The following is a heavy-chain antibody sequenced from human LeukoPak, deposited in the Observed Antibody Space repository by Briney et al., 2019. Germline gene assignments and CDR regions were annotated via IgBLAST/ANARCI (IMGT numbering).Heavy chain of an antibody. Sequence: GGSLRLSCAASGFTVSSNYMSWVRQAPGKGLEWVSVIYSGGSTYCADSVKGRFTISRDNSKNTLYLQMNSLRAEDTAVYYCARASGSMDRWFDPWGQGTLVTVSS. CDR2: IYSGGST. J-gene: IGHJ5*02. CDR1: GFTVSSNY. V-gene: IGHV3-66*01. CDR3: ARASGSMDRWFDP. D-gene: IGHD3-10*01.